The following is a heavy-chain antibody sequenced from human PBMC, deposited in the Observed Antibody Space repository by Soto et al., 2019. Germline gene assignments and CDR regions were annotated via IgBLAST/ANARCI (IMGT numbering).Heavy chain of an antibody. D-gene: IGHD4-4*01. Sequence: QVQLVQSGAEVKKPGSSVKVSCKASGGTFSSYAISWVRQAPGQGLEWMGGIIPIFGTANYAQKFQGRVTITADESTSTAYMELSSLRSEDMAVYYCARDPSSNYPHYYYYGMDVWGQGTTVTVSS. CDR3: ARDPSSNYPHYYYYGMDV. J-gene: IGHJ6*02. V-gene: IGHV1-69*01. CDR1: GGTFSSYA. CDR2: IIPIFGTA.